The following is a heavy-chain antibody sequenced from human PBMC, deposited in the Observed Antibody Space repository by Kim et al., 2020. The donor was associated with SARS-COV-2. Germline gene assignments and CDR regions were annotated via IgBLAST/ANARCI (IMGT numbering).Heavy chain of an antibody. Sequence: GESLKISCKGSGYSFTSYWIGWVRQMPGKGLEWMGIIYPGDSDTRYSPSFQGQVTISADKSISTAYLQWSSLKASDTAMYYCARAPYCGGDCYGGDYYYYGMDVWGQGTTVTVSS. CDR3: ARAPYCGGDCYGGDYYYYGMDV. CDR2: IYPGDSDT. V-gene: IGHV5-51*01. CDR1: GYSFTSYW. D-gene: IGHD2-21*02. J-gene: IGHJ6*02.